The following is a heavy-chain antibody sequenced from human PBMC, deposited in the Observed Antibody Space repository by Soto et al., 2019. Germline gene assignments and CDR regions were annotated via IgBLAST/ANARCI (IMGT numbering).Heavy chain of an antibody. Sequence: EVQLVESGGGLVQPGGSLRLSCAACGFTFSSYSMNWVRQAPGKGLEWVSYISSSSSTIYYADSVKGRFTISRDNAKNSLYLQMNSLRAEDTAVYYCASRGYSNYVNWFDPWGQGTLVTVSS. CDR1: GFTFSSYS. V-gene: IGHV3-48*01. J-gene: IGHJ5*02. CDR2: ISSSSSTI. D-gene: IGHD4-4*01. CDR3: ASRGYSNYVNWFDP.